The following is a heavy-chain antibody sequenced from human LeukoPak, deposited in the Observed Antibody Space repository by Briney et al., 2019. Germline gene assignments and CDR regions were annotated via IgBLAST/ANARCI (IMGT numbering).Heavy chain of an antibody. V-gene: IGHV1-8*03. CDR3: AREAPISDSGNYYKSLGY. CDR2: MNPNSGNT. CDR1: GYTFTSYD. D-gene: IGHD3-10*01. Sequence: ASVKVSCKASGYTFTSYDISWVRQATGQGLEWTGWMNPNSGNTGYAQKFQGRVTITRNTSISTAYMELSSLRSEDTAVYYCAREAPISDSGNYYKSLGYWGQGTLVTVSS. J-gene: IGHJ4*02.